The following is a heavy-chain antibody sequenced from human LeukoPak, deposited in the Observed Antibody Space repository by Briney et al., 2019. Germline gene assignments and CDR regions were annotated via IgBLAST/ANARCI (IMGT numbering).Heavy chain of an antibody. D-gene: IGHD2-21*02. J-gene: IGHJ6*03. CDR2: IYSSETT. V-gene: IGHV4-4*09. CDR1: GASISSDY. CDR3: ARHFPYCGGDCPYYYMDV. Sequence: SETLSLTCSVSGASISSDYWSWIWQPPGKGLEWIGNIYSSETTKYNPSLRSRATISGDTSKNQFSLKLSSVTAADTAVYYCARHFPYCGGDCPYYYMDVWGKGTTVTVSS.